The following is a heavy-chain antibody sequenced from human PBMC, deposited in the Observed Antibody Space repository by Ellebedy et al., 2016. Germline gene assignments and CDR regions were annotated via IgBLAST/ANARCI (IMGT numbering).Heavy chain of an antibody. CDR1: GGSIRSGGYY. V-gene: IGHV4-31*03. CDR2: IYYSGTT. D-gene: IGHD6-19*01. CDR3: ARSWDDSGWGGFFDF. J-gene: IGHJ4*02. Sequence: SETLSLTCTVSGGSIRSGGYYWTWIRQHPERGLEWIGYIYYSGTTYYSPSLKSRVRLSVDTPKNQFSLNLTSVTTAATAMYFCARSWDDSGWGGFFDFWGQGILVTVSS.